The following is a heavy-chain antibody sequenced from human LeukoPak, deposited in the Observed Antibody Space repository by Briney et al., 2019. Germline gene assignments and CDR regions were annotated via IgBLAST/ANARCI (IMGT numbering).Heavy chain of an antibody. CDR1: GSSVSRGSYY. J-gene: IGHJ5*02. V-gene: IGHV4-61*01. CDR2: IYYSGST. D-gene: IGHD2-15*01. CDR3: ARDPRSSGYCSGGSCSDWFDP. Sequence: SETLSLTCTVSGSSVSRGSYYWSWIRQPPGKGLEWIGYIYYSGSTNYNPSLKSRVTISVDTSKNQFSLKLSSVTAADTAVYYCARDPRSSGYCSGGSCSDWFDPWGQGTLVTVSS.